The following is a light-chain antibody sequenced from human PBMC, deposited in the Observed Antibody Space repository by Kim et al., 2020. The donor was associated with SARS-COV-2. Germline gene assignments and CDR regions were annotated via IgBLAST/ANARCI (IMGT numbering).Light chain of an antibody. CDR1: QSISSY. CDR2: AAS. V-gene: IGKV1-39*01. CDR3: QQSYSTPQLT. Sequence: DIQMTQSPSSLSASVGDRVTITCRASQSISSYLNWYQQKPGKAPKLLIYAASSLQSGVPSRFSGSGSGTDFTLTISSLQPEDVATYYCQQSYSTPQLTFGGGTKLEI. J-gene: IGKJ4*01.